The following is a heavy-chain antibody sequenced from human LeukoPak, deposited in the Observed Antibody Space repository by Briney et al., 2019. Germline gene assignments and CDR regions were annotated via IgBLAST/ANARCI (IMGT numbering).Heavy chain of an antibody. J-gene: IGHJ6*02. V-gene: IGHV4-34*01. D-gene: IGHD6-13*01. Sequence: SETLSLTCAVYGGSFSGYYWSWIRQSPGKGLGWIGEINHSGSTNYNPSLKSRVTISVDTSKNQFSLKLSSVTAADTAVYYCARAVAAAGPTYYYYYSMDVWGQGTTVTVSS. CDR1: GGSFSGYY. CDR3: ARAVAAAGPTYYYYYSMDV. CDR2: INHSGST.